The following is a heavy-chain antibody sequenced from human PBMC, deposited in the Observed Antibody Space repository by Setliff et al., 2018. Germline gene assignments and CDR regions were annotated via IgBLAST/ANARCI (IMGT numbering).Heavy chain of an antibody. D-gene: IGHD3-3*01. Sequence: GESLTISCAASGFSFSSYAMSWVRQAPGKGLEWVSSIIGSGFSTYYADSVQGRVTISRDNHNYTLHLQMNSLRVEDTAIYYCARSPHDFWSGRVFFDHWGQGMLVTVSS. CDR1: GFSFSSYA. CDR3: ARSPHDFWSGRVFFDH. J-gene: IGHJ4*01. CDR2: IIGSGFST. V-gene: IGHV3-23*01.